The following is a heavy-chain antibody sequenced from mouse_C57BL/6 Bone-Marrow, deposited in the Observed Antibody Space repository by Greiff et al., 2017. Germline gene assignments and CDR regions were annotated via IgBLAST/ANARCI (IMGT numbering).Heavy chain of an antibody. J-gene: IGHJ1*03. D-gene: IGHD1-1*01. CDR2: ISSGSSTI. CDR1: GFTFSDYG. CDR3: ARDYYGSSYGYFDV. Sequence: EVKLVESGGGLVKPGGSLKLSCAASGFTFSDYGMHWVRQAPEKGLEWVAYISSGSSTIYYADPVTGRFTISRDNAKNTLFLQMTSLMSEDSARYYCARDYYGSSYGYFDVWGTGTTVTVSS. V-gene: IGHV5-17*01.